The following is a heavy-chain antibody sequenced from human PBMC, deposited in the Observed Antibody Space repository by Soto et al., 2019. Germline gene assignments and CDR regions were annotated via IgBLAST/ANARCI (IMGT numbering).Heavy chain of an antibody. J-gene: IGHJ4*02. Sequence: GGSLRLSCAAPGFTFSSYGMHWIRQAPGKGLEWVAVISYDGSNKYYADSVKGRFTISRDNSKNTLYLQMNSLRAEDTAVYYCAKETGLGYNWNYPNVFLDHWGQGTLVTVSS. V-gene: IGHV3-30*18. CDR3: AKETGLGYNWNYPNVFLDH. CDR2: ISYDGSNK. CDR1: GFTFSSYG. D-gene: IGHD1-7*01.